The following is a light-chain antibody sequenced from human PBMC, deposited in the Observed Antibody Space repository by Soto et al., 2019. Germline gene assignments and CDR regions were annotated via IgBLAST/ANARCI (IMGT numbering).Light chain of an antibody. V-gene: IGKV1-9*01. J-gene: IGKJ5*01. Sequence: IQMTQSPSSLSASVGDRVTITCRASQGISSYLAWYQQKPGKAPKLLIYAASTLQSGVPSRFSGSGSGTDFTLTISRLEPEDFAVYYCQQYGSSSITFGQGTRLEIK. CDR1: QGISSY. CDR2: AAS. CDR3: QQYGSSSIT.